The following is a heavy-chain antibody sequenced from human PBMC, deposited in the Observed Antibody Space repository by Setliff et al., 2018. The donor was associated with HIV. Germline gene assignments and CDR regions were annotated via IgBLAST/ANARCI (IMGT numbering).Heavy chain of an antibody. Sequence: GESLTISCVAAGFTFDTYWLSWVRQAPGKGLEWVANIKEDGSEKYYVDSGKGRFTISRDNTMNSLYLQMNSLRAEDTAVYYCARLGDIFAYYNYYYLDVWGKGTTVTVSS. CDR2: IKEDGSEK. V-gene: IGHV3-7*03. J-gene: IGHJ6*03. CDR1: GFTFDTYW. D-gene: IGHD3-10*01. CDR3: ARLGDIFAYYNYYYLDV.